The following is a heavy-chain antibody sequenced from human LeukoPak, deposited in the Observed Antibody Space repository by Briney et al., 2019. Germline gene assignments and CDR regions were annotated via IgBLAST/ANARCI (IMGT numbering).Heavy chain of an antibody. CDR3: ARDASLTFGGVIVPADGMDV. CDR1: GGSISSGGYY. V-gene: IGHV4-39*07. D-gene: IGHD3-16*02. CDR2: IYYSGST. Sequence: SQTLSLTCTVSGGSISSGGYYWSWIRQPPGKGLGWIGSIYYSGSTYYNPSLKSRVTISVDTSKNQFSLKLSSVTAADTAVYYCARDASLTFGGVIVPADGMDVWGQGTTVTVSS. J-gene: IGHJ6*02.